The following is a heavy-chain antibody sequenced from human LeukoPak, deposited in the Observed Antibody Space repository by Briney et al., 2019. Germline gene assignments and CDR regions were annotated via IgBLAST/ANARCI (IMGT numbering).Heavy chain of an antibody. J-gene: IGHJ5*02. D-gene: IGHD6-19*01. Sequence: SVKVSCKASGGTFSSYAISWLRQAPGQGLEWMGRIIPIFGTANYAQKFQGRVTITTDESTSTAYMELSSLRSEDTAVYYCARTGGGWDLFDPWGQGTLVTVSS. V-gene: IGHV1-69*05. CDR3: ARTGGGWDLFDP. CDR1: GGTFSSYA. CDR2: IIPIFGTA.